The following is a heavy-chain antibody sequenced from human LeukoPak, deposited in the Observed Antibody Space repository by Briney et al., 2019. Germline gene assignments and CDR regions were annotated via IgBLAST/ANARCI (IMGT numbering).Heavy chain of an antibody. D-gene: IGHD1-7*01. J-gene: IGHJ4*02. CDR2: INPNSGGT. CDR3: ATGDNWNSNYYFDY. V-gene: IGHV1-2*06. Sequence: ASVKVSCKASGYTFTGYYMHWVRQAPGQGLEWMGRINPNSGGTNYAQKFQGRVTMTRDTSISTAYMELSRLRSDDTAVYYCATGDNWNSNYYFDYWGQGTLVTVSS. CDR1: GYTFTGYY.